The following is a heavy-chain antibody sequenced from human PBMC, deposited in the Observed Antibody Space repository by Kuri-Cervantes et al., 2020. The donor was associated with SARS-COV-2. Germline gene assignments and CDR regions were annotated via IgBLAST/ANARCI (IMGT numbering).Heavy chain of an antibody. Sequence: GSLRLSCAVYGESFSGHYWSWIRQPPGKGLEWIGEINHVGSTKYNPSLKSRVIVSVDTSKNQISLKLTSATAADAAVYYCARGHIGVVPSPFLGLGPHSYYYHMDVWGQGTTVTVSS. CDR1: GESFSGHY. V-gene: IGHV4-34*01. CDR2: INHVGST. D-gene: IGHD2-2*01. J-gene: IGHJ6*02. CDR3: ARGHIGVVPSPFLGLGPHSYYYHMDV.